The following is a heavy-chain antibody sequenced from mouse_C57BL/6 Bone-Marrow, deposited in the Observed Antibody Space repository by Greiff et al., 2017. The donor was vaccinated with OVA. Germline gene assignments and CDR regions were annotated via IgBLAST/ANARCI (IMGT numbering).Heavy chain of an antibody. D-gene: IGHD1-1*01. J-gene: IGHJ2*01. CDR1: GYTFTSYW. CDR2: LDPSDSYT. Sequence: QVQLQQPGAELVKPGASVKLSCKASGYTFTSYWMQWVKQRPGQGLEWIGELDPSDSYTNYNQKFKGKATLTVDPSSSTAYMQLSRLTSEDSAVYYGARRGLRGSSYLDYWGQGTTLTVAA. V-gene: IGHV1-50*01. CDR3: ARRGLRGSSYLDY.